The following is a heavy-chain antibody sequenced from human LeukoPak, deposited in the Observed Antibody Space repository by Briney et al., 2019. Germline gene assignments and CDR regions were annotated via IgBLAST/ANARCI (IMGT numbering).Heavy chain of an antibody. V-gene: IGHV3-21*01. CDR3: ARLDCSGGSCYWSENYYMDV. J-gene: IGHJ6*03. D-gene: IGHD2-15*01. CDR1: GFTFSSYS. Sequence: GGSLRLSCAASGFTFSSYSMNWVRQAPGKGLEWVSSISSSSSYIYYADSVKGRFTISRDNAKNSLYLQMNSLRAEDTAVCYCARLDCSGGSCYWSENYYMDVWGKGTTVTVSS. CDR2: ISSSSSYI.